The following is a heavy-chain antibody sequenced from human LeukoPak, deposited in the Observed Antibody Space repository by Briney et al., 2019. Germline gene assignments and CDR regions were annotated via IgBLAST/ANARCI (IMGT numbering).Heavy chain of an antibody. J-gene: IGHJ4*02. CDR2: ISANNGDT. CDR3: ARDFFHGHCAGLSCFLLDY. D-gene: IGHD2-15*01. CDR1: GYTFTRYG. Sequence: VASVKVSCKASGYTFTRYGISWVRQAPGQGLEWMGWISANNGDTNSAQKFQGRVTMTTDTSTSTAYMELRSLRSDDTAVYYCARDFFHGHCAGLSCFLLDYWGKGSLVTVSS. V-gene: IGHV1-18*01.